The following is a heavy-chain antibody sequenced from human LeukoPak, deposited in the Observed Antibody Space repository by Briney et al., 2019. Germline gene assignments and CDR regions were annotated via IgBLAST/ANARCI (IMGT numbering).Heavy chain of an antibody. Sequence: GRSLRLSCAASGFTFDDYAMHWVRQAPGKGLEWVSGISWNSGSIGYADSVKGRFTISRDNAKNSLYLQMNSLRAEDTAVYYCATLPSYDSSGFWGQGTLVTVSS. CDR2: ISWNSGSI. CDR3: ATLPSYDSSGF. J-gene: IGHJ4*02. V-gene: IGHV3-9*01. D-gene: IGHD3-22*01. CDR1: GFTFDDYA.